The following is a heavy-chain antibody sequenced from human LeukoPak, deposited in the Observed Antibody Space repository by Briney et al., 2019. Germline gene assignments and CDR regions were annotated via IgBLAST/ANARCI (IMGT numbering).Heavy chain of an antibody. CDR3: ARVYYGSGSYYRVRWSISTFDY. CDR2: INHSGST. Sequence: SETLSLTCAVCGGSFSGYYWSWIRQPPGKGLEWIGEINHSGSTNYNPSLKSRVTISVDTSKNQFSLKLSSVTAADTAVYYCARVYYGSGSYYRVRWSISTFDYWGQGTLVTVSS. J-gene: IGHJ4*02. CDR1: GGSFSGYY. V-gene: IGHV4-34*01. D-gene: IGHD3-10*01.